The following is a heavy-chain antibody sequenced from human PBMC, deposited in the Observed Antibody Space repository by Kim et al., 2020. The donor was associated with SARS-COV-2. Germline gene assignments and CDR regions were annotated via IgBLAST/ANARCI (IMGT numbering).Heavy chain of an antibody. V-gene: IGHV1-69*13. CDR2: IIPIFGTA. CDR1: GGTFSSYA. D-gene: IGHD2-2*01. Sequence: SVKVSCKASGGTFSSYAISWVRQAPGQGLEWMGGIIPIFGTANYAQKFQGRVTITADESTSTAYMELSSLRSEDTAVYYCARGDLGYCSSTSCYRWFDPWGQGTLVTVSS. J-gene: IGHJ5*02. CDR3: ARGDLGYCSSTSCYRWFDP.